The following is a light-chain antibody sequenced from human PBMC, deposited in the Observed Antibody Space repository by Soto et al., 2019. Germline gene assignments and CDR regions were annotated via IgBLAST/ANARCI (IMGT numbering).Light chain of an antibody. J-gene: IGLJ3*02. CDR3: SSYAGSNNWV. CDR1: STDVGNYNY. CDR2: DVN. Sequence: QSVLTQPPSASGSPGQSLTISCTGTSTDVGNYNYVSWYQQHPGKAPKLMISDVNRRPSGVPDRFPGSKSGNTASLTVSGLQAEDEADYYCSSYAGSNNWVFGGGTKVTVL. V-gene: IGLV2-8*01.